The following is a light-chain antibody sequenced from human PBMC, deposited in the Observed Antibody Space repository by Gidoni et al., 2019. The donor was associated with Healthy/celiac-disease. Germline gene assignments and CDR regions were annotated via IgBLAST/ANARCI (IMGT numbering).Light chain of an antibody. V-gene: IGKV3-11*01. CDR1: QSVSSY. Sequence: ILFTPSPATLSLSPGERATLSCRASQSVSSYLAWYQQKPGQAPRLLIYDASNRATGIPARFSGSGSGTDFTLTISSLEPEDFAVYYCQQRSNWPRWTFGQGTKVEIK. J-gene: IGKJ1*01. CDR2: DAS. CDR3: QQRSNWPRWT.